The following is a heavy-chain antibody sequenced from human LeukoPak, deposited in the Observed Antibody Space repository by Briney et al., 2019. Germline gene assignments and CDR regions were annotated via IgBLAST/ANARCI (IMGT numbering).Heavy chain of an antibody. CDR3: ARSSYDFWSGYSPFDY. J-gene: IGHJ4*02. D-gene: IGHD3-3*01. CDR1: GFTFSSYA. CDR2: ISSNGGST. Sequence: GGSLRLSCAASGFTFSSYAMHWVRQAPGKGLKYVSAISSNGGSTYYANSVKGRFTISRDNSKNTLYLQMGSLRAEDMAVYYCARSSYDFWSGYSPFDYWGQGTLVTVSS. V-gene: IGHV3-64*01.